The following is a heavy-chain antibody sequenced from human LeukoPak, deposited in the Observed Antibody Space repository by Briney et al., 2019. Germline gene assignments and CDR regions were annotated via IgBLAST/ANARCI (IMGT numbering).Heavy chain of an antibody. V-gene: IGHV1-2*06. CDR1: GYTFTGYY. CDR2: INPNSGGT. Sequence: GASVKVSCKASGYTFTGYYMHWVRQAPGQGLEWMGRINPNSGGTNYAQKFQGRVTMTRDTSISTAYMELSRLRSDDTAVYYCASRGLGKAWVAFDIWGQGTMVTVSS. J-gene: IGHJ3*02. CDR3: ASRGLGKAWVAFDI. D-gene: IGHD7-27*01.